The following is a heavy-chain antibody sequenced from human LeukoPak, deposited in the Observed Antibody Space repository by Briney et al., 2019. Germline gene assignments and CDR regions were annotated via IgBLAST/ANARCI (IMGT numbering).Heavy chain of an antibody. CDR1: GGSISSSTYC. CDR2: MSYSGST. J-gene: IGHJ3*02. CDR3: ARRVTYPDAFDI. D-gene: IGHD5-18*01. Sequence: PSETLSLTCTVSGGSISSSTYCWGWIRQPPGKGLEWIGSMSYSGSTYYNPSLSLKSRVTISLDTSKKQFSLKLSSVTAADTAVYYCARRVTYPDAFDIWGQGTMVTVSS. V-gene: IGHV4-39*01.